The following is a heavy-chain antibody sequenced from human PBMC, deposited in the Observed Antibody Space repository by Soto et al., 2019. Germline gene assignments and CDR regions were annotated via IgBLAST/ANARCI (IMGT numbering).Heavy chain of an antibody. Sequence: QVQLQESGPGLVKPSETLSLTCTVSGGSVSSGSYYWSWIRQPPGKGLEWIGYIYYSGSTNYNPSLKSRVTISVDTSKNQFSLKLSSVTAADTAVYYCARDRDSSIDYWGQGTLVTVSS. CDR3: ARDRDSSIDY. D-gene: IGHD6-13*01. CDR1: GGSVSSGSYY. CDR2: IYYSGST. J-gene: IGHJ4*02. V-gene: IGHV4-61*01.